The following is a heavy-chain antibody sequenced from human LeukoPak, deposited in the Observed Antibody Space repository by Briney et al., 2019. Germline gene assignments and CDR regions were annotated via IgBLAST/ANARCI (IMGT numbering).Heavy chain of an antibody. CDR1: GFTFTNYA. CDR2: IRGSGDMT. CDR3: ARARGYSYANEFHLDY. D-gene: IGHD5-18*01. Sequence: GGSLRLSCATSGFTFTNYAMSWVRQAPGKGLEWVSAIRGSGDMTYYADSVKGRFTVARDNSKTTLYLQMNSLRAEDTAVYYCARARGYSYANEFHLDYWGQGTLVTVSS. J-gene: IGHJ4*02. V-gene: IGHV3-23*01.